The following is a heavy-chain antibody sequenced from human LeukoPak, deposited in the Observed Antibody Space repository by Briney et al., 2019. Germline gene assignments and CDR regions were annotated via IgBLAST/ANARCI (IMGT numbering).Heavy chain of an antibody. CDR1: GFTFSSYW. J-gene: IGHJ4*02. D-gene: IGHD2-2*01. CDR2: IKQDGSEK. V-gene: IGHV3-7*01. CDR3: ARSDFIVVVPAAIGY. Sequence: GGSLRLSCAASGFTFSSYWMSWVRQAPGKGLEWVANIKQDGSEKYYVDSVKGRFTISRDNAKNSLYLQMNSLRAEDTAVYYCARSDFIVVVPAAIGYWGQGTLVTVSS.